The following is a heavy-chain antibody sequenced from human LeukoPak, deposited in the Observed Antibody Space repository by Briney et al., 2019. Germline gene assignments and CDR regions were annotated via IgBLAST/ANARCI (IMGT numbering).Heavy chain of an antibody. D-gene: IGHD3-9*01. Sequence: GGSLRLSCAASGFTFSSYEMNWVRQAPGKGLEWVSYISSSGSTIYYADSVKGRFTISRDNAKNSLYLQMNSLRAEDTAVYYCAREDYDILTGYYKDYYYYYMDVWGKGTTVTISS. CDR1: GFTFSSYE. J-gene: IGHJ6*03. V-gene: IGHV3-48*03. CDR3: AREDYDILTGYYKDYYYYYMDV. CDR2: ISSSGSTI.